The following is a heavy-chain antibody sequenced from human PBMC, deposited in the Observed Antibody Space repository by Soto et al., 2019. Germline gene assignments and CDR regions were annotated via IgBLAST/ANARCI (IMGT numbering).Heavy chain of an antibody. CDR1: GFTFSSYS. D-gene: IGHD3-10*01. V-gene: IGHV3-21*01. J-gene: IGHJ4*02. CDR3: VGVRGDDAGDY. CDR2: ISSSSSYI. Sequence: EVQLVESGGGLGKPGGSLRLSCAASGFTFSSYSMNWVRQAPGKGLEWVSSISSSSSYIYYADSVKGRFTISRNNAKNSMYLQMNSLRAYDTAVYYRVGVRGDDAGDYWGQGTLVTVSS.